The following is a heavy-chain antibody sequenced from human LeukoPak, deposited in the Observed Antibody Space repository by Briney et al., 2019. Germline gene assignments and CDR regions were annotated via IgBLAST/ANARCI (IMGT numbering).Heavy chain of an antibody. CDR1: GGSITSLF. CDR2: VSKSGST. CDR3: ARDDYGVFDAFDV. J-gene: IGHJ3*01. V-gene: IGHV4-59*08. D-gene: IGHD5-12*01. Sequence: NSSETLSLTCTVSGGSITSLFWTWIRQAPGKGLEWLGYVSKSGSTNYNPSLQSRITISLDTSKNQFSLKLTSVTAADTAVYFCARDDYGVFDAFDVWGQGTVVTVSS.